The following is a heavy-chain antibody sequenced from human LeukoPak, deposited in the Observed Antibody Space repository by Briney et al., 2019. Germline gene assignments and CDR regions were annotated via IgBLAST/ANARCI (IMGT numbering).Heavy chain of an antibody. Sequence: SVKVSCKASGGTFSSYAISWVRQAPGQGLEWMGGIIPIFGTANYAQKFQGRVTITADESTSTAYMELRSLRSEDTAVYYCARARGGSYASHWFDPWGQGTLVTVSS. CDR1: GGTFSSYA. CDR2: IIPIFGTA. D-gene: IGHD1-26*01. V-gene: IGHV1-69*13. J-gene: IGHJ5*02. CDR3: ARARGGSYASHWFDP.